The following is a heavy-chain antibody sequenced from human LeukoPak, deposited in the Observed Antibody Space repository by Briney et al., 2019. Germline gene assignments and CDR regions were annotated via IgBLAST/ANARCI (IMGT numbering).Heavy chain of an antibody. CDR1: GGSISSYY. Sequence: SETLSLTCTVSGGSISSYYWSWIRQPPGKGLEWIGYIYYSGSTNYNPSLKSRVTISVDTSKNQFSLKLSSVTAADTAVHYCAREVAAAGTSDNWFDPWGQGTLVTVSS. CDR2: IYYSGST. V-gene: IGHV4-59*01. J-gene: IGHJ5*02. D-gene: IGHD6-13*01. CDR3: AREVAAAGTSDNWFDP.